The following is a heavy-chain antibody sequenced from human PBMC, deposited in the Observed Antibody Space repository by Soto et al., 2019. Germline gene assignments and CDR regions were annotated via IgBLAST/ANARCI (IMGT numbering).Heavy chain of an antibody. Sequence: QVQLQESGPGLVKPSETMSLTCTVSGGSISSYYWSWIRQPPGKGLEWIGYIYSSGSTNYNPSLMSRVTISVATSKNQFSLKLSSVTAADTAVYYCARRRTPDYWGQGTLVTVSS. CDR1: GGSISSYY. J-gene: IGHJ4*02. CDR2: IYSSGST. CDR3: ARRRTPDY. V-gene: IGHV4-59*01.